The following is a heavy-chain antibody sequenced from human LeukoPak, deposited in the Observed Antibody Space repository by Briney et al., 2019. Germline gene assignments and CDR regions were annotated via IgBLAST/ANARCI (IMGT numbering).Heavy chain of an antibody. J-gene: IGHJ4*02. CDR1: GGSISSSTYY. CDR3: ARVLIGDPFDY. CDR2: MYYSGST. V-gene: IGHV4-39*07. D-gene: IGHD2-21*02. Sequence: SETLSLTCTVSGGSISSSTYYWGRIRQPPGKGLEWIGSMYYSGSTNYNPSLKSRVTISVDTSKNQLSLKLSSVTAADTAVYYCARVLIGDPFDYWGQGTLVTVSS.